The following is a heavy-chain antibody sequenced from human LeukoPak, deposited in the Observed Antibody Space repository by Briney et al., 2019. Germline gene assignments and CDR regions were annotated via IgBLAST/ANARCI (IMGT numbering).Heavy chain of an antibody. J-gene: IGHJ4*02. V-gene: IGHV1-8*01. CDR1: GYTFTSYD. CDR3: ARGYYYDSSGYYPLRNFDY. Sequence: ASVKVSCKASGYTFTSYDINGVLQATGQGLEWMGWMNPNSGNTGYAQKFQGRVTMTRNTSISTAYMELSSLRSEDTAVYYCARGYYYDSSGYYPLRNFDYWGQGTLVTVSS. D-gene: IGHD3-22*01. CDR2: MNPNSGNT.